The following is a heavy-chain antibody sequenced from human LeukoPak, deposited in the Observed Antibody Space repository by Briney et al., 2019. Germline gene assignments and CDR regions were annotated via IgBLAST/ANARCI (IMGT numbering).Heavy chain of an antibody. D-gene: IGHD5-12*01. J-gene: IGHJ4*02. CDR1: GGSISSGDYY. V-gene: IGHV4-30-4*01. CDR2: IYYSGSS. CDR3: AGGDSGYVGY. Sequence: SETLSHTCTVSGGSISSGDYYWSWIRQPPGKGLEWNGYIYYSGSSYYNPSLRSRVTISVDTSKNQFSLKLSSGTAADTAVYYCAGGDSGYVGYWGQGTLVTVSS.